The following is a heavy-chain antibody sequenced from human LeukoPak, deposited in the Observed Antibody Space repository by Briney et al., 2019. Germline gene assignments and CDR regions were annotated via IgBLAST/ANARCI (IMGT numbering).Heavy chain of an antibody. Sequence: GGSLRLSCAASGFTFSSYGMHWVRQAPGKGLEWVAVISYDGSNKYYADSVKGRFTISRDNSKNTLYLQMNSLRAEDTAVYYCAKGRDSSSIWGQGTMVTVSS. J-gene: IGHJ3*02. CDR1: GFTFSSYG. CDR2: ISYDGSNK. CDR3: AKGRDSSSI. D-gene: IGHD6-6*01. V-gene: IGHV3-30*18.